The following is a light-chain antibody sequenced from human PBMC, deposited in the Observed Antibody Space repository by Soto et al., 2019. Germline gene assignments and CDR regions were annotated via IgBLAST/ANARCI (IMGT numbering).Light chain of an antibody. V-gene: IGKV3-20*01. CDR2: GAS. CDR3: QQYGTSPYT. J-gene: IGKJ2*01. Sequence: EIVLTQSPGTLSLSPGERATLYCRAGQSVSSSSLAWYQQKPGQAPRLLIYGASSRATGIPDRFSGSGSGTDFTLTITRLEPEDFAVYYCQQYGTSPYTFGQGTKLEIK. CDR1: QSVSSSS.